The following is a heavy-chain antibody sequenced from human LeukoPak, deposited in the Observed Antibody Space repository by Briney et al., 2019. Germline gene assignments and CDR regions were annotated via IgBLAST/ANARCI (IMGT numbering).Heavy chain of an antibody. J-gene: IGHJ5*02. CDR2: INPRGST. D-gene: IGHD2-15*01. Sequence: PSETLSLTCTVSGVSISSYYWSWIRQPPGKGLEWIGEINPRGSTIYNPSLKSRVTISVDTSKNQFSLNLSSVTAADTAVYYCAREPGYCSGGSCYGGWFDPWGQGTLVTVSS. CDR3: AREPGYCSGGSCYGGWFDP. V-gene: IGHV4-34*01. CDR1: GVSISSYY.